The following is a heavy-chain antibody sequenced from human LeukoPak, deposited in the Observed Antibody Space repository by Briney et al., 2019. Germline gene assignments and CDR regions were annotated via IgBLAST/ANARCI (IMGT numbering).Heavy chain of an antibody. Sequence: SETLSLTCTVSGGSISSSSYYWSWIRQPPGKGLEWIGYIYYSGSTNYNPSLKSRVTISVDTSKNQFSLKLSSVTAADTAVYYCARTAVAATVDYWGQGALVTVSS. D-gene: IGHD2-15*01. J-gene: IGHJ4*02. CDR3: ARTAVAATVDY. V-gene: IGHV4-61*01. CDR1: GGSISSSSYY. CDR2: IYYSGST.